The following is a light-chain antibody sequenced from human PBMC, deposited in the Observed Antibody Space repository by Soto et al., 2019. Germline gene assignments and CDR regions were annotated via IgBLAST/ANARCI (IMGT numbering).Light chain of an antibody. V-gene: IGKV1-39*01. CDR1: ESISSY. CDR2: AAS. J-gene: IGKJ3*01. Sequence: DIQMTQSPSSLSASVGDRVTITCRASESISSYLNWYQQKPEKAPKLLIYAASSLQSGVPSRFSGNGSGTDFTFTISSLQPEDFATYYCQQSYSTPFTFGPGTKVDIK. CDR3: QQSYSTPFT.